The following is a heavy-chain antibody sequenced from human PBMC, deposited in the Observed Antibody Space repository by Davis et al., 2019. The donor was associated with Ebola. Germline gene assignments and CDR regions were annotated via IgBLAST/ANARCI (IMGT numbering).Heavy chain of an antibody. CDR2: INPNSGGT. Sequence: AASVKVSCKASGYTFTGYYMHWVRQAPGQGLEWMGWINPNSGGTNYAQKFQGRVTMTRDTSISTVYMELSRLRSDDTAVYYCARDSVPCSGGSCNGGFDPWGQGTLVTVSS. J-gene: IGHJ5*02. CDR3: ARDSVPCSGGSCNGGFDP. V-gene: IGHV1-2*02. CDR1: GYTFTGYY. D-gene: IGHD2-15*01.